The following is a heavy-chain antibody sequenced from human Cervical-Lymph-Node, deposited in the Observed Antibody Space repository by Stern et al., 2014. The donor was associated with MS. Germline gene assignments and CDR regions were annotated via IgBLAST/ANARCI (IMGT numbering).Heavy chain of an antibody. CDR3: ASSGYGVYYGMDV. CDR2: INPDSGGT. CDR1: GYTFSDFY. D-gene: IGHD5-12*01. V-gene: IGHV1-2*04. J-gene: IGHJ6*02. Sequence: VQLVESGAEVKTPGASVKVSCKASGYTFSDFYLHWVRQAPGQGLEWMGWINPDSGGTNYAQKFQDCVTMTRDTSISTAYMELRRLTSDDTAVYYCASSGYGVYYGMDVWGQGTTVTVSS.